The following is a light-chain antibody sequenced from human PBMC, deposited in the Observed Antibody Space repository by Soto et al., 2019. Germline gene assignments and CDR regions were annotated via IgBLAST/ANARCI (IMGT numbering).Light chain of an antibody. Sequence: QSALTQPASVSGAPGPSITISCTGTSSDVGSYNLVSWYQQHPGKAPKVMIYEGSKRPSGVSNRFSGSKSGNTSSLTISGLQAEDEADYYCCSYAGSSTFVFGTGTQLTVL. V-gene: IGLV2-23*03. CDR2: EGS. CDR1: SSDVGSYNL. CDR3: CSYAGSSTFV. J-gene: IGLJ1*01.